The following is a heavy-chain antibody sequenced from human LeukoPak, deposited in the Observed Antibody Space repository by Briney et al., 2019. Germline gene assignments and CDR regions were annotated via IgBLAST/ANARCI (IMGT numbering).Heavy chain of an antibody. CDR1: GYTFTSYY. Sequence: ASVKVSCKASGYTFTSYYIHWVRQAPGQGLEWMAIINPGGGSTSYPQKFQGRVTMTRDTSTSTVYMELSSLRSEDTAVYYCARDQRSYGYFDYWGQGTLVTVSS. J-gene: IGHJ4*02. CDR2: INPGGGST. V-gene: IGHV1-46*01. CDR3: ARDQRSYGYFDY. D-gene: IGHD3-10*01.